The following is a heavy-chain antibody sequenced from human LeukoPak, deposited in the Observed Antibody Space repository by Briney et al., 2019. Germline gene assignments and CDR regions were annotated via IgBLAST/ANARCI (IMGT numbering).Heavy chain of an antibody. CDR3: AKSWRSYDSSTSYYAFDL. D-gene: IGHD3-22*01. CDR1: GFTFSSYW. V-gene: IGHV3-23*01. CDR2: IRDRT. Sequence: GGSLRLSCAASGFTFSSYWMSWVRQAPGKGLKWVSSIRDRTYYADSAKGRFTISRDDSRNTLYLQMNSLGAEDTAVYYCAKSWRSYDSSTSYYAFDLWGQGTTVTVSS. J-gene: IGHJ3*01.